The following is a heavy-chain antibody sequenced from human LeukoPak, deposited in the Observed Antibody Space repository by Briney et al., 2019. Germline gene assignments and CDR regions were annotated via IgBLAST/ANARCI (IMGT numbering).Heavy chain of an antibody. CDR3: AKERAWSFYFDS. D-gene: IGHD6-19*01. J-gene: IGHJ4*02. Sequence: GGSLRLSCAASGFTFSSSWMHWVRQAPGKGLVWVARINSDGSSTNYADSVKGRSTISRDNANNTLYLHISNLRAEDAAFYYCAKERAWSFYFDSWGPGTLVTVSS. CDR2: INSDGSST. CDR1: GFTFSSSW. V-gene: IGHV3-74*01.